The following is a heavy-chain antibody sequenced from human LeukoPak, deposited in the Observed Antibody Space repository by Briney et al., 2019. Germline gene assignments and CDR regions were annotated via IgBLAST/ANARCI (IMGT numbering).Heavy chain of an antibody. CDR3: ARVSSGEPYNWFDP. D-gene: IGHD6-19*01. V-gene: IGHV3-21*01. CDR2: ISSSSSYI. Sequence: GGSLRLSCAASGFTFSSYSMNWVRQAPGKGLEWVSSISSSSSYIYYADSVKGRFTISRDNAKNSLYLQMNSLRDEDTAVYYCARVSSGEPYNWFDPWGQGTLVTVSS. J-gene: IGHJ5*02. CDR1: GFTFSSYS.